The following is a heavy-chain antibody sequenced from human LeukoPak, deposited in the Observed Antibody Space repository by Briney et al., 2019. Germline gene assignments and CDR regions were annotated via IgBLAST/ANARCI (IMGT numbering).Heavy chain of an antibody. CDR2: ISGSGGST. D-gene: IGHD3-9*01. Sequence: GGSLRLSCAASGFTFSSYAMSWVRQAPGKGLEWLSAISGSGGSTYYADSVKGRFTISRDNSKNTLYLQMNSLRAEDTAVYYCAKTYYDILTGPNWFDPWGQGTLVTVSS. CDR1: GFTFSSYA. V-gene: IGHV3-23*01. J-gene: IGHJ5*02. CDR3: AKTYYDILTGPNWFDP.